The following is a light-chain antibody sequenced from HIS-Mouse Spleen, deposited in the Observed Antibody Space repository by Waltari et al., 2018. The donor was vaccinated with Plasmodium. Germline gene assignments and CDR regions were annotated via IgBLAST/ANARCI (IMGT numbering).Light chain of an antibody. J-gene: IGLJ3*02. V-gene: IGLV2-11*01. Sequence: QSALTQPRSVSGSPGQSVTISCTGTRSDVGGYNYFPWYQQHPGKAPKLMIYDVSKRPSGVPDRFSGSKSGNTASLTISGLQAEDEADYYCCSYAGSYTWVFGGGTKLTVL. CDR1: RSDVGGYNY. CDR2: DVS. CDR3: CSYAGSYTWV.